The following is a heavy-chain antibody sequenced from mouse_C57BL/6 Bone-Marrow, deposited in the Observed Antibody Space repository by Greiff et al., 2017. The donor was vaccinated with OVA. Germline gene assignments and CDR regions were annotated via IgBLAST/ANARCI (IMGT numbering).Heavy chain of an antibody. J-gene: IGHJ4*01. Sequence: QVQLQQPGAELVMPGASVKLSCKASGYTFTSYWMHWVKQRPGQGLEWIGEIDPSDSYNNYNQKFKGKSTLTVDKSSSTAYMQLSSLTSEDSAFYYCATSNYCYAMDYWCQGTSVTVSS. D-gene: IGHD2-5*01. V-gene: IGHV1-69*01. CDR1: GYTFTSYW. CDR2: IDPSDSYN. CDR3: ATSNYCYAMDY.